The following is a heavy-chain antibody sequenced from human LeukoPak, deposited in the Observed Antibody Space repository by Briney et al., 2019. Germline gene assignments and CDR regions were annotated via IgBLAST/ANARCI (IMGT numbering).Heavy chain of an antibody. CDR3: ARVPSNWEVPAAKRGWELDY. V-gene: IGHV4-4*02. Sequence: SGTLSLTCAVSGGSISSSNWWSWVRQPPGKGLEWIGEIYHSGSTNYNPSLKSRVTISVDKSKNQFSLKLSSVTAADTAVYYCARVPSNWEVPAAKRGWELDYWGQGTLVTVSS. D-gene: IGHD2-2*01. CDR2: IYHSGST. CDR1: GGSISSSNW. J-gene: IGHJ4*02.